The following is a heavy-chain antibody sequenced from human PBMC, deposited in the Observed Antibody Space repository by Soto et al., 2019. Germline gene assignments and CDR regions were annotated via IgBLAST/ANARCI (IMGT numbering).Heavy chain of an antibody. V-gene: IGHV1-2*02. CDR3: ARGELPIQLELHAFDI. J-gene: IGHJ3*02. CDR1: GSTFTGYY. Sequence: ASMRVSGKPSGSTFTGYYMDCVLQAPGQGLEWMGWINPNSGGTNYAQKFQGRVTMTRDTSISTAYMELSRLRSDDTAVYYCARGELPIQLELHAFDIWGQGTMVTVSS. D-gene: IGHD1-7*01. CDR2: INPNSGGT.